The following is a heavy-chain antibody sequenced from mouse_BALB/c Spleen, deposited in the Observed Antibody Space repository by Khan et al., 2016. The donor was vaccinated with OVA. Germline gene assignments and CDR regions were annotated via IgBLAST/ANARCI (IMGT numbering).Heavy chain of an antibody. V-gene: IGHV1S81*02. D-gene: IGHD1-1*02. J-gene: IGHJ3*01. CDR1: GYTFTSYH. Sequence: QVQLKESGAELVKPGASVRLSCKASGYTFTSYHLYWVKQRPGQGLEWIGDINPNNGGTNFNEKFKSKATLTVDKSSSTAYMQLSSLTSEDSAVYYCTRSGYGAFAYWGQGTLVTVSA. CDR3: TRSGYGAFAY. CDR2: INPNNGGT.